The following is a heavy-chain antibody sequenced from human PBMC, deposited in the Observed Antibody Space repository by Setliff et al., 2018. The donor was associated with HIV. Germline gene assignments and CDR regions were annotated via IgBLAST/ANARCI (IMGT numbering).Heavy chain of an antibody. D-gene: IGHD3-16*02. Sequence: ASVKVSCKASGYTFTSYAMHWVRQAPGQGLEWMGWINTNTGTPTYAQGFTGRFVFSLDTSVSTAYLQINNLKADDTAVYYCAREYQFLSHYYGLDVWGQGTTVTVSS. J-gene: IGHJ6*02. V-gene: IGHV7-4-1*02. CDR2: INTNTGTP. CDR3: AREYQFLSHYYGLDV. CDR1: GYTFTSYA.